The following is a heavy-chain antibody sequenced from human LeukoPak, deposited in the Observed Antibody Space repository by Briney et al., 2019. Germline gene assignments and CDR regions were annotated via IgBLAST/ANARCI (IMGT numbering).Heavy chain of an antibody. CDR3: ARERDRGRTSPYFDS. J-gene: IGHJ4*02. D-gene: IGHD3-16*01. Sequence: GGSLRLSCAASGFTFSSYAMSWVRQAPGKGLEWVSVIYSGGDTYYADSVKGGFTISRDNSKNTLYLQMNSLRAEDTAVYYCARERDRGRTSPYFDSWGQGTLVPVSS. CDR1: GFTFSSYA. V-gene: IGHV3-66*01. CDR2: IYSGGDT.